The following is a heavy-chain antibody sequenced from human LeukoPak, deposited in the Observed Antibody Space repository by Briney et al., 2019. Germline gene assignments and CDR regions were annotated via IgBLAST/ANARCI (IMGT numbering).Heavy chain of an antibody. CDR1: GGSISSYY. CDR2: IYYSGST. Sequence: PSETLSLTCTVSGGSISSYYWSWIRQPPGKGLEWIGYIYYSGSTNYNPSLKSRVTTSVDTSKNQFSLKLSSVTAADTAVYYCAREKDDPDAFDIWGQGTMVTVSS. D-gene: IGHD2-15*01. V-gene: IGHV4-59*01. J-gene: IGHJ3*02. CDR3: AREKDDPDAFDI.